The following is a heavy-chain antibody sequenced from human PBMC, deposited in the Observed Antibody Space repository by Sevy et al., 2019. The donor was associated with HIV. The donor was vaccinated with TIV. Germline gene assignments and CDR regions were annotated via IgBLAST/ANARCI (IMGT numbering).Heavy chain of an antibody. CDR2: ISYDGSNK. CDR3: ARDPGSDAFDI. J-gene: IGHJ3*02. V-gene: IGHV3-30-3*01. Sequence: GGSLRLSCAASGFTFSSYAMHWVRQAPGKGLEWVAVISYDGSNKYYADSVKGRFTISRDNSKNTLYLQMNSLRADDTAVYYCARDPGSDAFDIWGQGTMVTVSS. CDR1: GFTFSSYA.